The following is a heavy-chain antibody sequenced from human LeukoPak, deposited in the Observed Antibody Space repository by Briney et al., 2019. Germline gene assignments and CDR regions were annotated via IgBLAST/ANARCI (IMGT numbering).Heavy chain of an antibody. CDR1: GGSISSSSYY. CDR2: VYYSGST. CDR3: ARQFSSRDSFDYYYYVMDV. V-gene: IGHV4-39*01. Sequence: SETLSLTCTVSGGSISSSSYYWGWIRQSPERGLEWIGSVYYSGSTYYSPSLKSRITVSVDTSKNQFSLKLSSVSAADTARYYCARQFSSRDSFDYYYYVMDVWGQGTTVIVSS. D-gene: IGHD6-13*01. J-gene: IGHJ6*02.